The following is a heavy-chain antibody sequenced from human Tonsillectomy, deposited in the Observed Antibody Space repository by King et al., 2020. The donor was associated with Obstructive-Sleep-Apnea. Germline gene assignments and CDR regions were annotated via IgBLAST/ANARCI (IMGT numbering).Heavy chain of an antibody. CDR2: IYSGGST. CDR3: ARDVQIAARGN. Sequence: VQLVESGGGLVQPGGSLRLSCAASGFTVSSNYVSWVRPAPGKGLEWVSVIYSGGSTFKADSANGRFTISRDNSKNTLYLQMDSLRAEDTAVYYCARDVQIAARGNWGQGTLVTVSS. J-gene: IGHJ4*02. D-gene: IGHD6-6*01. V-gene: IGHV3-66*01. CDR1: GFTVSSNY.